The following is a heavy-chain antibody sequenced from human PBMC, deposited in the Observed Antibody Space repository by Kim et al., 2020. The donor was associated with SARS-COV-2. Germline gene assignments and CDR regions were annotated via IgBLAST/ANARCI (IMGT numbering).Heavy chain of an antibody. CDR3: ARDEFRADFDWLSTTYGMDV. J-gene: IGHJ6*02. CDR2: INPSGGST. Sequence: ASVKVSCKASGYTFTSYYMYWVRQAPGQGLEWMGIINPSGGSTSYAQKFQGRVTMTRDTSTSTVYMELSSLRSEDTAVYYCARDEFRADFDWLSTTYGMDVWGQGTTVTVSS. CDR1: GYTFTSYY. D-gene: IGHD3-9*01. V-gene: IGHV1-46*01.